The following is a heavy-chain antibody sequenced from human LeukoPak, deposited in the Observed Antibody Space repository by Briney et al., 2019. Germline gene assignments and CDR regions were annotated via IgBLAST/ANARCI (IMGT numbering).Heavy chain of an antibody. CDR1: GFIFSDYS. CDR2: ISVSSNTI. D-gene: IGHD3-22*01. Sequence: PGGSLRLSCAASGFIFSDYSMNWVRQAPGKGLEWVSYISVSSNTIYYAESVKGRFTISRDNAKDSLFLQMSSLRAEDTAVYYCARDHYYDSSGYTFRHWGQGTLVTVSS. CDR3: ARDHYYDSSGYTFRH. J-gene: IGHJ1*01. V-gene: IGHV3-48*01.